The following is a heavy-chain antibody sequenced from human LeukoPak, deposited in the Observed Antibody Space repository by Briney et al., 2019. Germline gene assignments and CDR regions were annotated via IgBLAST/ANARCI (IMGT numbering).Heavy chain of an antibody. Sequence: SETLSLTCAVYGGSFSVYYWSWIRQPPGKGLEWIGEINHSGSTNYNPSLKSRVTISVDTSKNQFSLKLSSVTAADTAVYYCARGSGSYYPFDYWGQGTLVTVSS. CDR3: ARGSGSYYPFDY. CDR2: INHSGST. D-gene: IGHD1-26*01. V-gene: IGHV4-34*01. J-gene: IGHJ4*02. CDR1: GGSFSVYY.